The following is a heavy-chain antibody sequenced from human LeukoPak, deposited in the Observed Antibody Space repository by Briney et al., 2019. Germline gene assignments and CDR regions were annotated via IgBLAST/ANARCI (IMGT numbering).Heavy chain of an antibody. CDR1: GGTFSSHG. V-gene: IGHV1-69*05. CDR3: ARRWPHSSGYYLFDY. CDR2: IIPIFGST. Sequence: SVKVSCKASGGTFSSHGLSWVRQAPGQGLEWMGGIIPIFGSTNYAQNFQGRVTITMDESTSTAYVELSSLRTDDTAVYYCARRWPHSSGYYLFDYWGQGTLVTVSS. D-gene: IGHD3-22*01. J-gene: IGHJ4*02.